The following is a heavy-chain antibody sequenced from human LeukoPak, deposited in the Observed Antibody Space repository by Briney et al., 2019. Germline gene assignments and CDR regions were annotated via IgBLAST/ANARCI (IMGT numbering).Heavy chain of an antibody. J-gene: IGHJ6*03. D-gene: IGHD5-18*01. V-gene: IGHV4-34*01. Sequence: PSETLSLTCAVYGGSFSGYYWSWIRQPPGKGLEWIGEINHSGSTNYNPSLKSRVTIPVDTSKNQFSLKLSSVTAADTAVYYCARMPGYSYYYMDVWGKGTTVTVSS. CDR2: INHSGST. CDR1: GGSFSGYY. CDR3: ARMPGYSYYYMDV.